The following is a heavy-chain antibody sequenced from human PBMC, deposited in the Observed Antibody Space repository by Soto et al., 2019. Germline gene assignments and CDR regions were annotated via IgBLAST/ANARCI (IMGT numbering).Heavy chain of an antibody. Sequence: GASVKVSCKASGYTFTGYYMHWVRQAPGQGLEWMGWINPNSGGTNYAQKFQGWVTMTRDTSISTAYMELSRLRSDDTAVYYCATGTCSGGSCYSFILGAFDIWGQGTMVTVSS. CDR1: GYTFTGYY. CDR3: ATGTCSGGSCYSFILGAFDI. V-gene: IGHV1-2*04. D-gene: IGHD2-15*01. CDR2: INPNSGGT. J-gene: IGHJ3*02.